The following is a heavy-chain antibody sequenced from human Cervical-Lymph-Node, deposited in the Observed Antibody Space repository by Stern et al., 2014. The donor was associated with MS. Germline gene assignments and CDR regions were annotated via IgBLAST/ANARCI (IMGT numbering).Heavy chain of an antibody. CDR1: GFTFSHYW. CDR3: ARDNYGTDY. J-gene: IGHJ4*02. D-gene: IGHD3-16*01. Sequence: EDQLVESGGDLVQPGGSLRLSCVASGFTFSHYWMQWVRQAPGKGLVWVSHITSDGSSTTYADSVKGRFTVSRDNAKNTLYLQMDSLRAEDTAVYFCARDNYGTDYWGQGTLVTVSS. CDR2: ITSDGSST. V-gene: IGHV3-74*01.